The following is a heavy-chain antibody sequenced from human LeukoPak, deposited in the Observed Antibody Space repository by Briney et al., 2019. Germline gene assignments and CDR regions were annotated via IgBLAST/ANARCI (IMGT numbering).Heavy chain of an antibody. Sequence: GGSLRLSCAASGFTFSSYGMHWVRQAPGKGLEWVAVISYDGSNKYYADSVKGRFTISRDNSRNTLYLQMNSLRAEDTAVYYCAKPADYYDSSGYLTWGQGTLVTVSS. J-gene: IGHJ5*02. CDR2: ISYDGSNK. CDR3: AKPADYYDSSGYLT. D-gene: IGHD3-22*01. CDR1: GFTFSSYG. V-gene: IGHV3-30*18.